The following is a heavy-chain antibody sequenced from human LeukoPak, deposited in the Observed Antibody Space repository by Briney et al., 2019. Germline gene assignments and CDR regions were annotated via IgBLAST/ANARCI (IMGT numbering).Heavy chain of an antibody. J-gene: IGHJ4*02. CDR1: GYSFNSQG. CDR2: IIPIFGTA. Sequence: ASVKVSCKASGYSFNSQGMNWVRQAPGQGLEWMGGIIPIFGTANYAQKFQGRVTITADESTSTAYMELSSLRSEDTAVYYCARDKGYGDYTFDYWGQGTLVTVSS. V-gene: IGHV1-69*13. D-gene: IGHD4-17*01. CDR3: ARDKGYGDYTFDY.